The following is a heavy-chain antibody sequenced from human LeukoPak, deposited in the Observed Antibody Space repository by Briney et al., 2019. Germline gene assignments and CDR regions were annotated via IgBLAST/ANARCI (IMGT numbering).Heavy chain of an antibody. CDR3: AKDCSATMVRDKGAFFDY. J-gene: IGHJ4*02. CDR2: IRYDGSNK. CDR1: GFTFSSYG. D-gene: IGHD3-10*01. Sequence: PGGSLGLSCAASGFTFSSYGMHWVRQAPGKGLEWVAFIRYDGSNKYYSDSVKGRFTISRDNSKNTLYLQMNSLRAEDTAVYYCAKDCSATMVRDKGAFFDYWGQGTLVTVSS. V-gene: IGHV3-30*02.